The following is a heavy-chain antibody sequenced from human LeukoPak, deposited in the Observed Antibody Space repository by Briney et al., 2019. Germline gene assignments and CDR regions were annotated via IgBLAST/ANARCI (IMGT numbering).Heavy chain of an antibody. Sequence: ASVKVSCKASGYIFTGYYMHWVRQAPGQGLEWMGWINPNSGDTNYAQKFQGRVTMTRDTSISTAYMELNNLTSDDTAVYYCVRDRYDITGKPFDNWGQGTLVTVSS. V-gene: IGHV1-2*02. CDR3: VRDRYDITGKPFDN. CDR2: INPNSGDT. CDR1: GYIFTGYY. D-gene: IGHD3-22*01. J-gene: IGHJ4*02.